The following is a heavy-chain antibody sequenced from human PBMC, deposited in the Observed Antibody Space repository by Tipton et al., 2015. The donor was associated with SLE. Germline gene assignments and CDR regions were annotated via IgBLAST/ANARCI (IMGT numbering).Heavy chain of an antibody. CDR2: IIPIFGTA. J-gene: IGHJ5*02. D-gene: IGHD4-17*01. CDR3: ARGDYGDYNWFDP. Sequence: QLVQSGAEVKKPGASVKVSCKASGYTFTSYGISWVRQAPGQGLEWMGGIIPIFGTANYAQKFQGRVTITTDESTSTAYMELSSLRSEDTAVYYCARGDYGDYNWFDPWGQGTLVTVSS. V-gene: IGHV1-69*01. CDR1: GYTFTSYG.